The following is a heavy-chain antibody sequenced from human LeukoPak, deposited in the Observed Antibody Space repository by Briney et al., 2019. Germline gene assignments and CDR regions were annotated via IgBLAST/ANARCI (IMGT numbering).Heavy chain of an antibody. CDR1: GVTFSSYG. D-gene: IGHD1-26*01. V-gene: IGHV3-30*02. J-gene: IGHJ4*02. CDR2: IRDDGINK. Sequence: PGGSLRLSCAASGVTFSSYGMHWVRQAPGKGLEWVAFIRDDGINKFYSDSVKGRFTISRDNSKDTLYLRMNSLRTEDTAVYYCATDPSGTYSYYLHYWGQGTLVTVSS. CDR3: ATDPSGTYSYYLHY.